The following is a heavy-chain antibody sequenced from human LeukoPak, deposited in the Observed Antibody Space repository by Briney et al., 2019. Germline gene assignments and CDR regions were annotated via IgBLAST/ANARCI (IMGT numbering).Heavy chain of an antibody. D-gene: IGHD1-26*01. CDR1: GGTLSSYA. CDR3: ARDRIVGARPNGAFDI. Sequence: GSSVKVSCKASGGTLSSYAISWVRQAPGQGLEWMGRIIPIFGTANYAQKFQGRVTITTDESTSTAYMELSSLRSEDTAVYYCARDRIVGARPNGAFDIWGQGTMVTVSS. V-gene: IGHV1-69*05. CDR2: IIPIFGTA. J-gene: IGHJ3*02.